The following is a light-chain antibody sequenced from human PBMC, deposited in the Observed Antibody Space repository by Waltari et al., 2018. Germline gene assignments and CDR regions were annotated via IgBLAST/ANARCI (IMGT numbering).Light chain of an antibody. Sequence: EIVMTQSPDTLSLSPGERATLSCRASQSVSSSLAWYQQKPGQAPRLLIYGASSRATGIPDRFSGSGSGTEFTLTISSLEPEDVAVYYCQQNSNWPLTFGQGTKVEIK. J-gene: IGKJ1*01. V-gene: IGKV3D-15*01. CDR3: QQNSNWPLT. CDR1: QSVSSS. CDR2: GAS.